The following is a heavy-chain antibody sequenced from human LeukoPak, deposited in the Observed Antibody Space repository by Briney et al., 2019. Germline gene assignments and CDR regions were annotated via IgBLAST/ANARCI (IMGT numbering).Heavy chain of an antibody. CDR3: AKDIASGYSSGWVPYFDY. CDR1: GFTFDDYA. J-gene: IGHJ4*02. Sequence: GGSLRLSCAASGFTFDDYAMHWVRQAPGKGLEWVSGISWNSGSIGYADSVKGRFTISRDNAKNSLYLQMNSLRAEDTALYYCAKDIASGYSSGWVPYFDYWGQGTLVTVSS. V-gene: IGHV3-9*01. CDR2: ISWNSGSI. D-gene: IGHD6-19*01.